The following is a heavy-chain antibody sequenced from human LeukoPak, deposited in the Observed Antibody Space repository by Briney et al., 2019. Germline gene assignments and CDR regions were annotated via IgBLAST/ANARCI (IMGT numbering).Heavy chain of an antibody. D-gene: IGHD6-13*01. CDR2: IYTSGST. Sequence: SQTLSLTCTVSGGSISSGSYYWSWIRQPAGKGLEWIGRIYTSGSTNYNPSLKSRVTMSVDTSKNQFSLKLSSVTAADTAVYYCASTRIAAAGTPDYYYYYYMDVWGKGTTVTISS. CDR1: GGSISSGSYY. CDR3: ASTRIAAAGTPDYYYYYYMDV. J-gene: IGHJ6*03. V-gene: IGHV4-61*02.